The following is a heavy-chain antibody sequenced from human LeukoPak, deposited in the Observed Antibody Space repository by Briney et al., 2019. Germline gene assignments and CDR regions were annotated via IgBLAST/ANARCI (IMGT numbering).Heavy chain of an antibody. V-gene: IGHV4-39*07. Sequence: PSETLSLTCTVSSGSISTSNYYWGWVRQPPGKALEWIGNIFYSGSTYYNPSLKSRVTISLDPSKSQFSLKLNSVTAADTAVYFCARGEMATIFLWGQGTLVTVSS. CDR3: ARGEMATIFL. J-gene: IGHJ4*02. CDR1: SGSISTSNYY. D-gene: IGHD5-24*01. CDR2: IFYSGST.